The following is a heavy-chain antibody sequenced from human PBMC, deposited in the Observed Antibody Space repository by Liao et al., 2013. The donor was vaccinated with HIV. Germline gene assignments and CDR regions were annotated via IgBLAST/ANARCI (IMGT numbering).Heavy chain of an antibody. V-gene: IGHV4-39*07. CDR2: LYFSGST. D-gene: IGHD3-3*01. Sequence: QLQLQESGPGLVKPSETLSLTCNVSGDSISSSSPYWGWIRQPPGKGLEWIGSLYFSGSTYYNPSLKSRVSISVDTSKNQFSLKLSSVTAADTAMYYCARMGTSTEYYDMWSGYYSHVQQGTHFDHWGQGTLVTVSS. CDR1: GDSISSSSPY. J-gene: IGHJ4*02. CDR3: ARMGTSTEYYDMWSGYYSHVQQGTHFDH.